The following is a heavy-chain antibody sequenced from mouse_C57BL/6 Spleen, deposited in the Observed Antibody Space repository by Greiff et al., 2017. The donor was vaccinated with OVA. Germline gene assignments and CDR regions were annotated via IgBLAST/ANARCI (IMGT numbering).Heavy chain of an antibody. J-gene: IGHJ1*03. CDR1: GFSLTSYA. D-gene: IGHD1-1*01. CDR2: IWTGGGT. CDR3: ARRGYGSSYDWYFDV. Sequence: QVQLQQSGPGLVAPSQSLSITCTVSGFSLTSYAISWVRQPPGKGLEWLGVIWTGGGTNYNSALKSRLSISKDNSKSQVFLKMNSLQTDDTARYYCARRGYGSSYDWYFDVWVTGTTVTVSS. V-gene: IGHV2-9-1*01.